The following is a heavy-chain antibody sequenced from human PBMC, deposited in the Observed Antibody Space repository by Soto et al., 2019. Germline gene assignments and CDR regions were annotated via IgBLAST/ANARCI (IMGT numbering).Heavy chain of an antibody. CDR3: AKDTLEEYYGMDV. V-gene: IGHV3-43*01. CDR2: ISWDGGST. D-gene: IGHD1-1*01. Sequence: GGSLRLSCAASGFTFDDYTMHWVRQAPGKGLEWVSLISWDGGSTYYADSVKGRFTISRDNSKNSLYLQMNSLRTEDTALYYCAKDTLEEYYGMDVWGQGTTVTVSS. CDR1: GFTFDDYT. J-gene: IGHJ6*02.